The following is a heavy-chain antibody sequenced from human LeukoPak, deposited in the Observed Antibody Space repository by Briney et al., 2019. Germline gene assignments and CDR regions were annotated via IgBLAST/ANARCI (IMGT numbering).Heavy chain of an antibody. CDR1: GGSISSYY. CDR2: VYTSGST. CDR3: ARGQWELQPFDY. J-gene: IGHJ4*02. Sequence: SETLSLTCTVSGGSISSYYWSWIRQPAGKGLKWIGRVYTSGSTNYNPSLKSRVTMSVDTSKNQFSLKLSSVTAADTAVYYCARGQWELQPFDYWGQGTLVTVSS. D-gene: IGHD1-26*01. V-gene: IGHV4-4*07.